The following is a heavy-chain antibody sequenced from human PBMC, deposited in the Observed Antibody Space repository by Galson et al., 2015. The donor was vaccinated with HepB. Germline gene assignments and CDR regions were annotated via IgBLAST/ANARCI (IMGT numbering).Heavy chain of an antibody. J-gene: IGHJ4*02. CDR3: APDYDTSDYYLAY. Sequence: SLRLSCAASGFTFRNYAMSWVRQAPGKGLEWVSAISGSGGSTYYADSVKGRFTISRDNSKSMLFLQMNTLKTEDTAVYYCAPDYDTSDYYLAYWGQGTLVTVSS. CDR1: GFTFRNYA. D-gene: IGHD3-22*01. CDR2: ISGSGGST. V-gene: IGHV3-23*01.